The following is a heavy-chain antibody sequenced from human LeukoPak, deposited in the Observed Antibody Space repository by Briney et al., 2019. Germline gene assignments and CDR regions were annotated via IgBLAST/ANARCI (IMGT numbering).Heavy chain of an antibody. Sequence: QPGGSLRLSCAASGFTFRNYGMHWVRQAPGKGLEWVTFIRYDESNHYYADSVKGRFTISRDNAKNSLYLQMNSLRAEDTAVYYCAQGTMVRGPSGVWGKGTTVTVSS. V-gene: IGHV3-30*02. J-gene: IGHJ6*04. D-gene: IGHD3-10*01. CDR3: AQGTMVRGPSGV. CDR1: GFTFRNYG. CDR2: IRYDESNH.